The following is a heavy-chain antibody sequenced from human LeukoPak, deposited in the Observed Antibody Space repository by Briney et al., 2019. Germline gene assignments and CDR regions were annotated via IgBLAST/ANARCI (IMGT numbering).Heavy chain of an antibody. CDR1: GGSLSGYS. D-gene: IGHD2-2*01. V-gene: IGHV4-34*01. Sequence: PSETLSLTCAVYGGSLSGYSWSWIRQPPGKGLEWIGEINHSGSTNYNPSLKSRVTLSADTSKNQLSLKLIAVTAADTAFYYCARVPGRPADVFDHWGQGTLVTVSS. CDR2: INHSGST. J-gene: IGHJ4*02. CDR3: ARVPGRPADVFDH.